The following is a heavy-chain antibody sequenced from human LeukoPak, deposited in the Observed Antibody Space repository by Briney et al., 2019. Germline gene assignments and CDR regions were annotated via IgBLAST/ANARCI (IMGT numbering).Heavy chain of an antibody. J-gene: IGHJ5*02. CDR2: IYHSGST. Sequence: SETLSLTCTVSGGSISSGGYYWSWIRQPPGKGLEWIGYIYHSGSTYYNPSLKSRVTISVDRSKNQFSLKLSSVTAADTAVHYCARDPTRIIAGRQDIVVVPAWGQGTLVTVSS. V-gene: IGHV4-30-2*01. CDR1: GGSISSGGYY. D-gene: IGHD2-2*01. CDR3: ARDPTRIIAGRQDIVVVPA.